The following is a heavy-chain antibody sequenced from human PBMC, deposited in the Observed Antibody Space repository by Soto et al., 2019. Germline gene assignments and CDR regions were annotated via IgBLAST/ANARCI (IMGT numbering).Heavy chain of an antibody. V-gene: IGHV2-5*02. Sequence: QITLKESGPALVKPTQTLTLTCSFSGFSLSTRGVGVGWIRQPPGKALEWLALIFWDDDKWYSPSLRSRLTIPEDTSKNQVVLTMTTMDPVDTATYYCAHRSRGYAYYFDQWGQGTLVTVSS. CDR1: GFSLSTRGVG. D-gene: IGHD5-12*01. CDR3: AHRSRGYAYYFDQ. CDR2: IFWDDDK. J-gene: IGHJ4*02.